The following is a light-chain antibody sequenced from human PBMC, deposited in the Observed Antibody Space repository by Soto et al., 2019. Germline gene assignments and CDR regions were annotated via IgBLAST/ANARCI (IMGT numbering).Light chain of an antibody. V-gene: IGKV3-20*01. CDR3: QQYGDSPIT. J-gene: IGKJ5*01. CDR2: GAS. Sequence: EIVLTQSPGTLSFSPAQGATLSCRASRSVTSTYLAWYQQKPGQAPRLLISGASSRATGVPDRFSGNGSGTDFTLTITGLEPEDFALYYCQQYGDSPITFGQGTRLEI. CDR1: RSVTSTY.